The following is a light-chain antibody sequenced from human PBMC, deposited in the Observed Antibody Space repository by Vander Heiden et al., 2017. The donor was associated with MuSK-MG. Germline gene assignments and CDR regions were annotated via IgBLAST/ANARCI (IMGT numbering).Light chain of an antibody. CDR1: QGISNY. V-gene: IGKV1-27*01. Sequence: PSSLSVSEGDRVTLTCRASQGISNYLAWYQQKPGKVPKLLIYAASTLQAGVPSRFSGSGSGTDFTLTISSLEPEDVATYYCQKYNSAPQTFGQGTKVEIK. CDR3: QKYNSAPQT. CDR2: AAS. J-gene: IGKJ1*01.